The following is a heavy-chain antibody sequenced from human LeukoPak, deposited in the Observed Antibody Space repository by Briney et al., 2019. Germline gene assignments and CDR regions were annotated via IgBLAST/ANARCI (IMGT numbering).Heavy chain of an antibody. CDR2: VYWDEDK. D-gene: IGHD3-22*01. CDR3: ARRPNDYDSGGFPKYYFDY. V-gene: IGHV2-5*02. J-gene: IGHJ4*02. Sequence: SGPTLVKLTQTLTLTCTFSGFSLSTTGVGVAWIRQPPGKALEWLALVYWDEDKHYTPSLQSRLTVTKDTSRSQVVLTLNNLDPVDTATYYCARRPNDYDSGGFPKYYFDYWGQGALVTVSS. CDR1: GFSLSTTGVG.